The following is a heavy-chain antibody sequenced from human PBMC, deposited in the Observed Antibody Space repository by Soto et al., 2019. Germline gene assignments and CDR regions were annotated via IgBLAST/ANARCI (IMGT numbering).Heavy chain of an antibody. CDR3: AKVYYSGTFPGAFDI. CDR1: GFTFSNYA. CDR2: ISAGGSST. Sequence: GGSLRLSCAVSGFTFSNYAIHWVRQAPGKGLEWVSGISAGGSSTFYADSVKGRFTISRDNSMNTLYLHMNSLRAEDTAVYYCAKVYYSGTFPGAFDIWGQGTLVTVSS. D-gene: IGHD1-26*01. V-gene: IGHV3-23*01. J-gene: IGHJ3*02.